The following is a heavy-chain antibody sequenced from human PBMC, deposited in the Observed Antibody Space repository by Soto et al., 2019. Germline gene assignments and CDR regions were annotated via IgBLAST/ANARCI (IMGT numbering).Heavy chain of an antibody. Sequence: ASVKVSCKASGYTFTSYSMHWVRHAPGQRLEWMGWINAGNGNTKYSQKFQGRVTITRDTSASTAYMELSSLRSEDTAVYYCASQTYYDFWSGYPLPSYYYGMDVWGQGTTVTVSS. CDR2: INAGNGNT. CDR3: ASQTYYDFWSGYPLPSYYYGMDV. D-gene: IGHD3-3*01. CDR1: GYTFTSYS. J-gene: IGHJ6*02. V-gene: IGHV1-3*01.